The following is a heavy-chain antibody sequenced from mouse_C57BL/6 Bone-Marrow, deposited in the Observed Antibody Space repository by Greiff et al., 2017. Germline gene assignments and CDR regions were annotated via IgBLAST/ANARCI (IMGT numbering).Heavy chain of an antibody. V-gene: IGHV14-4*01. D-gene: IGHD1-1*01. CDR1: GFNIKDDY. J-gene: IGHJ2*01. Sequence: EVKLVESGAELVRPGASVKLSCTASGFNIKDDYMHWVKQRPEQGLEWIGWIDPENGDTEYASKFQGKATITADTSSNPAYLQLSDLTSKSTAVYYCSLLLRYLYYFDYWGQGTTLTVSS. CDR3: SLLLRYLYYFDY. CDR2: IDPENGDT.